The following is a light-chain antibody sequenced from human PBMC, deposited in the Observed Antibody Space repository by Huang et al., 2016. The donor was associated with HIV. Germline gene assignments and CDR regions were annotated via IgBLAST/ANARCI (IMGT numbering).Light chain of an antibody. V-gene: IGKV3-11*01. CDR2: DAA. CDR1: QSVNTF. Sequence: EIVLTQSPATLSLSPGERATLSCRASQSVNTFLAWYQQKHGQAPRLLIYDAANRATGIPARFSGSGSGTDFTLTISSLEPEDFAVYYCQQRSNRPLTFGGGTKVEIK. J-gene: IGKJ4*01. CDR3: QQRSNRPLT.